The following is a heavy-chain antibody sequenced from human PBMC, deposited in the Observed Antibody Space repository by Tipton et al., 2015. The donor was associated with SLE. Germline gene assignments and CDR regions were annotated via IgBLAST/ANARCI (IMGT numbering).Heavy chain of an antibody. CDR2: IYYSGST. CDR3: ARDLDFGVATN. D-gene: IGHD3-3*01. V-gene: IGHV4-59*01. CDR1: GGSISSYY. J-gene: IGHJ4*02. Sequence: TLSLTCTVSGGSISSYYWSWIRQPPGKGLEWIGNIYYSGSTNYKPSLKSRVTISVDTSKNQVSLKLRSVTAADTAVYYCARDLDFGVATNWGQGTLVTVSS.